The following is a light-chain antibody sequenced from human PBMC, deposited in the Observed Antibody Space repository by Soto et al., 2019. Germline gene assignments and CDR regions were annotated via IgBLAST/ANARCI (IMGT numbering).Light chain of an antibody. J-gene: IGLJ2*01. CDR1: SSNIGSNY. CDR2: RNN. CDR3: AAWDDSLSAVV. V-gene: IGLV1-47*01. Sequence: QSVLTQPPSASGTPGQRVTISCSGSSSNIGSNYVYWYQQLPGTAPKLRIYRNNQRPSGVPDRFSGSKSGTSASLAISGLRSEDEADYYCAAWDDSLSAVVFGGGTKVTVL.